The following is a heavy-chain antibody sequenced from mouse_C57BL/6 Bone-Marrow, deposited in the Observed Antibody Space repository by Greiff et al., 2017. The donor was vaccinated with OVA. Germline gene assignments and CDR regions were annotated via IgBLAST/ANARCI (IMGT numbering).Heavy chain of an antibody. D-gene: IGHD4-1*02. J-gene: IGHJ2*01. V-gene: IGHV1-42*01. CDR2: INPSTGGT. Sequence: EVKLQQSGPELVKPGASVKISCKASGYSFTGYYMNWVKQSPEKSLEWIGEINPSTGGTTYNQKFKAKATLTVDKSSSTAYMQLKSLTSEDSAVYYCARWQLGPFDYWGQGTTLTVSS. CDR1: GYSFTGYY. CDR3: ARWQLGPFDY.